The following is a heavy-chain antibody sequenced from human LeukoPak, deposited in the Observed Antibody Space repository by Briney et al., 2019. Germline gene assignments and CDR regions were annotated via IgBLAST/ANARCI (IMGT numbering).Heavy chain of an antibody. D-gene: IGHD3-22*01. J-gene: IGHJ6*03. CDR3: ARMKYYDSTGYTPGHYMDV. Sequence: PSETLSLTCTVSGVPMYSYYWSWIRQTAGKGLEWIGRLYPGVSTDYNPSLKSRVTMSVDTSKNQFALKVRAVTAADTAVYYCARMKYYDSTGYTPGHYMDVWGKGTTVIVSS. V-gene: IGHV4-4*07. CDR2: LYPGVST. CDR1: GVPMYSYY.